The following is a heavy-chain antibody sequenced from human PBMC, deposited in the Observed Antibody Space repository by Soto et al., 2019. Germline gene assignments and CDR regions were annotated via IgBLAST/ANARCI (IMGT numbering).Heavy chain of an antibody. D-gene: IGHD3-10*01. CDR2: INPSGGYT. CDR1: GYTFTSYY. J-gene: IGHJ6*02. V-gene: IGHV1-46*01. Sequence: ASVKVSCKASGYTFTSYYMNWVRQAPGQALEWLGIINPSGGYTTYAQRFLGRVTMTSDTSTSTVHMELGSLTSEDTAVYYCARALGVEYYYGSGSYPRAYYYYYGMDVWGQGTTVTVSS. CDR3: ARALGVEYYYGSGSYPRAYYYYYGMDV.